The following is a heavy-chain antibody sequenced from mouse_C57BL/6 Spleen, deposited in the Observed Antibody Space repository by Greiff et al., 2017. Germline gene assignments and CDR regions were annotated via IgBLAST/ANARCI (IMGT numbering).Heavy chain of an antibody. J-gene: IGHJ3*01. CDR2: IYPGDGDT. V-gene: IGHV1-80*01. Sequence: QVQLQQSGAELVKPGASVKISCKASGYAFSSYWMNWVKQRPGKGLEWIGQIYPGDGDTNYNGKFKGKATLTADKSSSTAYMQLSSLTSEDSAVYFCARKGKTGTEGFAYGGQGTLVTVSA. D-gene: IGHD4-1*01. CDR3: ARKGKTGTEGFAY. CDR1: GYAFSSYW.